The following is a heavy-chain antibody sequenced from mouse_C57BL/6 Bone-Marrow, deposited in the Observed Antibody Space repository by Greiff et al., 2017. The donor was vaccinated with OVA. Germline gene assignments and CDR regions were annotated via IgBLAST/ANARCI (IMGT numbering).Heavy chain of an antibody. CDR3: ARSYYYGSSYWFAY. CDR2: IHPNSGST. V-gene: IGHV1-64*01. J-gene: IGHJ3*01. CDR1: GYTFTSYW. Sequence: QVQLQQSGAELVKPGASVKLSCKASGYTFTSYWMHWVKQRPGQGLEWIGMIHPNSGSTNYNEKFKSKATLTVDKSSSTAYMQLSSLTSEDSAVYYCARSYYYGSSYWFAYWGQGTLVTVSA. D-gene: IGHD1-1*01.